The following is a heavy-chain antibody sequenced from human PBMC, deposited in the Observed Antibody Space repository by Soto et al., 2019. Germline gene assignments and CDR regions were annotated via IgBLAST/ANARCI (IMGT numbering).Heavy chain of an antibody. D-gene: IGHD1-1*01. CDR2: ISYDGSNK. J-gene: IGHJ4*02. Sequence: QVQLVESGGGVVQPGRSLSLSCAASGFTFSSYGMHRVRQAPGKGLEWVAVISYDGSNKYYADSVKGRFTISRDKSKNTLYLQMNSLRAEDTAVYYCAKGTTTFFFDYWGQGTLVTVYS. CDR1: GFTFSSYG. V-gene: IGHV3-30*18. CDR3: AKGTTTFFFDY.